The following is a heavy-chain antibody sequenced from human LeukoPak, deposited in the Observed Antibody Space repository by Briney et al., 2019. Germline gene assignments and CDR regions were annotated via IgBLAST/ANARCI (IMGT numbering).Heavy chain of an antibody. V-gene: IGHV4-39*01. CDR2: ICYSGGT. CDR1: GGSISSSSYY. Sequence: SETLSLTCTVSGGSISSSSYYWDWIRQPPGERLEWLGSICYSGGTYYNPSLKSRVTISVDTSKNQFSLKLSSVTAADTAVYYCARLRTTHDAFDIWGQGTMVTVSS. D-gene: IGHD1-7*01. J-gene: IGHJ3*02. CDR3: ARLRTTHDAFDI.